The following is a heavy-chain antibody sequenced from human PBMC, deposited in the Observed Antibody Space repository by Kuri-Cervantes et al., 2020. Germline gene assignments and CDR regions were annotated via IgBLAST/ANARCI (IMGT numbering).Heavy chain of an antibody. Sequence: ASVKVSCKASGYTFTGYYMHWVRQAPGQGLEWMGWINPNSGGTNYAQKFQGRVTMTRDTSTSTVYMELSSLRSEDTAVYYCARDRATVTPGGDYYYYYMDVWGKGTTVTVSS. D-gene: IGHD4-17*01. CDR2: INPNSGGT. CDR3: ARDRATVTPGGDYYYYYMDV. CDR1: GYTFTGYY. V-gene: IGHV1-2*02. J-gene: IGHJ6*03.